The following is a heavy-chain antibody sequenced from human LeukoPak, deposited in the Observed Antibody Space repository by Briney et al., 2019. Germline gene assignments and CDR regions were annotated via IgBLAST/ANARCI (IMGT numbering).Heavy chain of an antibody. D-gene: IGHD3-3*01. J-gene: IGHJ5*02. V-gene: IGHV1-2*02. CDR3: VRGIGTIFGVAIRSWFDP. CDR2: INPNSGGT. CDR1: GYTFTGHY. Sequence: ASVKVSCKASGYTFTGHYLHWVRQAPGRGLEWMGWINPNSGGTNYAQKFQGRVTMTSDTSISTAYMELSRLRSDDTAVYYCVRGIGTIFGVAIRSWFDPWGQGTLVTVSS.